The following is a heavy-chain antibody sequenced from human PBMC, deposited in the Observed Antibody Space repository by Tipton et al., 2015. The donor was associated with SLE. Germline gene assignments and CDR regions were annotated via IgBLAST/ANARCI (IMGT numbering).Heavy chain of an antibody. V-gene: IGHV4-34*01. D-gene: IGHD1-1*01. CDR3: ARGQLMGRAAPYIDV. Sequence: GLVKPSETLSLTCAVYVGSFSGHHWTWIRQPPGKGLEWIGEINQSGNTDYKSSLKSRVTISVDTSKNQFSLKLTSVTAADTAVYYCARGQLMGRAAPYIDVWGRGTTVTVSS. CDR2: INQSGNT. CDR1: VGSFSGHH. J-gene: IGHJ6*03.